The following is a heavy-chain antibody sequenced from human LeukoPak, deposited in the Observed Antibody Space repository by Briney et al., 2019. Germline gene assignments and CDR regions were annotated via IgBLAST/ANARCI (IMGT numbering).Heavy chain of an antibody. V-gene: IGHV3-74*01. CDR1: GFTFSNYY. Sequence: GGSLRLSCAVSGFTFSNYYMHWVRQAPGKGLVWVSRIDDDGSDTTYADSVKGRFTISGDNAKNTLYLQMNSLRVEDTAVYYCARVRYCSSTSCTKAYFDSWGQGTLVTVSS. CDR2: IDDDGSDT. D-gene: IGHD2-2*01. CDR3: ARVRYCSSTSCTKAYFDS. J-gene: IGHJ4*02.